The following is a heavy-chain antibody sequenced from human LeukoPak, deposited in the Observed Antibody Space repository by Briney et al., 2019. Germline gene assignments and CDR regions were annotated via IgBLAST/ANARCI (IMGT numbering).Heavy chain of an antibody. CDR2: IRYDGSNK. V-gene: IGHV3-30*02. Sequence: GGSLRLSCAASGFTFSSYGMHWVRQAPGKGLEWVAFIRYDGSNKYYADSVKGRFTISRDNSKNTMYLQMNSLRAEDTAVYYCAKDYSKTSYYGSGTYYRPNWFDPWGQGTLVTVSS. J-gene: IGHJ5*02. CDR1: GFTFSSYG. CDR3: AKDYSKTSYYGSGTYYRPNWFDP. D-gene: IGHD3-10*01.